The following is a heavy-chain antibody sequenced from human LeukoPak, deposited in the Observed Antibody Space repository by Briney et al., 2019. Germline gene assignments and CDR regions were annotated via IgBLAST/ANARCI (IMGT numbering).Heavy chain of an antibody. V-gene: IGHV4-38-2*02. D-gene: IGHD4-11*01. CDR3: ARDSNSRRFDY. J-gene: IGHJ4*02. CDR2: FSNGAT. Sequence: PSETLSPTCAVSGASISSRNYWGWIRQPPGKGLEWIGTFSNGATYYTPSLKSRVTISIDTSRNEFSLKLSSVTAADTAVYYCARDSNSRRFDYWGQGTLVAVSS. CDR1: GASISSRNY.